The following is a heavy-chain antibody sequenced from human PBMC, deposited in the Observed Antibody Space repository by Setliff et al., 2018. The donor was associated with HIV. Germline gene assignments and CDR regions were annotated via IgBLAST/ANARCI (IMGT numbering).Heavy chain of an antibody. CDR1: GGSISSYY. CDR3: ARHAPYPPWAYYYYMDV. J-gene: IGHJ6*03. CDR2: IYYSGST. V-gene: IGHV4-59*08. D-gene: IGHD3-16*01. Sequence: PSETLSLTCTVSGGSISSYYWSWIRQPPGKGLEWIGYIYYSGSTNYNPSLKSRVTISVDTSKNQFSRKLSSVTAADTAVYYCARHAPYPPWAYYYYMDVWGKGTTVTVSS.